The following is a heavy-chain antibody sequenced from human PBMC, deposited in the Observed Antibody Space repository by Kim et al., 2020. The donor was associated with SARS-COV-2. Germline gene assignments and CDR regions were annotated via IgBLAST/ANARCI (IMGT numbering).Heavy chain of an antibody. CDR2: ISSSSSYI. D-gene: IGHD3-9*01. CDR1: GFTFSSYS. V-gene: IGHV3-21*01. J-gene: IGHJ3*02. Sequence: GGSLRLSCAASGFTFSSYSMNWVRQAPGKGLEWVSSISSSSSYIYYADSVKGRFTISRDNAKNSLYLQMNSLRAEDTAVYYCARGKIRYFDWLPRGDAFDIWGQGTMVTVSS. CDR3: ARGKIRYFDWLPRGDAFDI.